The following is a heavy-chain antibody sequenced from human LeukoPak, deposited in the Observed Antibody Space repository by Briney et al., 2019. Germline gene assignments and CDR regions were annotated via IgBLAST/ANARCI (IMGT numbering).Heavy chain of an antibody. Sequence: SETLSLTCTVSGDSISNSRYYWGWIRQPPGKGLEWIGSIDYSGTTYYNPSLKSRVTISVDTSKNQFSLKLHSLTAADTAIYYCARRISGTTLDSFDYWGQGTLVTVSS. J-gene: IGHJ4*02. CDR3: ARRISGTTLDSFDY. V-gene: IGHV4-39*01. D-gene: IGHD1-1*01. CDR1: GDSISNSRYY. CDR2: IDYSGTT.